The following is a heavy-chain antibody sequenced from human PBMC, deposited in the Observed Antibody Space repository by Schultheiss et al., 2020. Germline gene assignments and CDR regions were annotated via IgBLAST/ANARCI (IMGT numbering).Heavy chain of an antibody. V-gene: IGHV3-48*02. J-gene: IGHJ6*02. D-gene: IGHD2-2*01. CDR2: ISSSSSTI. CDR3: ARGSGAVVVPAARYYYYYGMDV. CDR1: GFTFSSYS. Sequence: GGSLRLSCAASGFTFSSYSMNWVRQAPGKGLEWVSYISSSSSTIYYADSVKGRFTISRDNAKNSLYLQMNSLRDEDTAVYYCARGSGAVVVPAARYYYYYGMDVWGQGTTVTVSS.